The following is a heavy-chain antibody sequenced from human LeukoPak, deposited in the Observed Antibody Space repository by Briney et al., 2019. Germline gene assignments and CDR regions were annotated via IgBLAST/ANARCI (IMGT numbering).Heavy chain of an antibody. D-gene: IGHD6-13*01. CDR2: ISGSGGST. CDR3: AKDIYSSSYLFDY. V-gene: IGHV3-23*01. CDR1: GFTSSSYA. Sequence: PGGSLRLSCAASGFTSSSYAMSWVRQAPGKGLEWVSAISGSGGSTHYADSVKGRFTISRDNSKNTLYLQMNSLRAEDTAVYYCAKDIYSSSYLFDYWGQGTLVTVSS. J-gene: IGHJ4*02.